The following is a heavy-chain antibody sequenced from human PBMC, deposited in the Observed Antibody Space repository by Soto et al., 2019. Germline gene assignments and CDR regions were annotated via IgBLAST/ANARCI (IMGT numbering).Heavy chain of an antibody. D-gene: IGHD6-13*01. CDR3: ARVISGYSSSWYIDY. J-gene: IGHJ4*02. V-gene: IGHV1-18*01. Sequence: ASVKVSCKASGYTFTSYGISWVRQAPGQGLEWMGWISAYNGNTNYAQKLQGRVTMTTDTSTSTAYMELRSLRSDDTAVYYWARVISGYSSSWYIDYWGQGTLVTVSS. CDR1: GYTFTSYG. CDR2: ISAYNGNT.